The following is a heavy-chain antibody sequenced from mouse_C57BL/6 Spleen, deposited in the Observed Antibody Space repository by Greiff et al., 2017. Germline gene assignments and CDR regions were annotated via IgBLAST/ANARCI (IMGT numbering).Heavy chain of an antibody. CDR3: VPYGDYAWFAY. D-gene: IGHD2-4*01. Sequence: QVQLQQSGAELVRPGASVTLSCKASGYTFTDYEMHWVKQTPVHGLAWIGAIDPETGGTAYNQKFKGKAILTADKSSSTAYMELRSLTSEDSAVYYCVPYGDYAWFAYWGQGTLVTVSA. J-gene: IGHJ3*01. CDR1: GYTFTDYE. CDR2: IDPETGGT. V-gene: IGHV1-15*01.